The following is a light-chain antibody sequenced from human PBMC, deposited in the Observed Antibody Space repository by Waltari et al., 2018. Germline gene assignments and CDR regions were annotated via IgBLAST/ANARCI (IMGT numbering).Light chain of an antibody. CDR2: VNSDGSH. J-gene: IGLJ3*02. V-gene: IGLV4-69*01. Sequence: QLVLTQSPSASASLGASVKLTCTLSSGHTTNIIAWLQQKPEKGPRYLMKVNSDGSHNKGVEIPVRFSCSSSRAERYLTIASLQSEDEADYYCQTGGHGTWVFGGGTRLTVL. CDR1: SGHTTNI. CDR3: QTGGHGTWV.